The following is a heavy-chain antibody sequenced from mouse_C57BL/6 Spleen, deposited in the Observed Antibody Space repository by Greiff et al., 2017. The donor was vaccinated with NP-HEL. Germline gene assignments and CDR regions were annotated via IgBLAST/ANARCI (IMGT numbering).Heavy chain of an antibody. CDR1: GYTFTSYW. J-gene: IGHJ2*01. V-gene: IGHV1-50*01. D-gene: IGHD2-2*01. CDR2: IDPSDSYT. CDR3: ARRDYGYDDY. Sequence: VQLQQSGAELVKPGASVKLSCKASGYTFTSYWMQWVKQRPGQGLEWIGEIDPSDSYTNYNQKFKGKATLTVDTSSSTAYMQLSSLTSEDSAVYYCARRDYGYDDYWGQGTTLTVSS.